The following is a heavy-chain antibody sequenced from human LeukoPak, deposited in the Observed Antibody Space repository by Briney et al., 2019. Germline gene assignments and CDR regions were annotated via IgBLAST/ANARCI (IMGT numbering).Heavy chain of an antibody. Sequence: GGSLRLSCAASGFTFSSYEMNWVRQAPGKGLEWVSYISSSSSTIYYADSVKGRFTISRDNAKNSLYLQMNSLRAEDTAVYYCARDPTVVTLNLFDYWGQGTLVTVSS. V-gene: IGHV3-48*03. CDR1: GFTFSSYE. CDR3: ARDPTVVTLNLFDY. CDR2: ISSSSSTI. D-gene: IGHD4-23*01. J-gene: IGHJ4*02.